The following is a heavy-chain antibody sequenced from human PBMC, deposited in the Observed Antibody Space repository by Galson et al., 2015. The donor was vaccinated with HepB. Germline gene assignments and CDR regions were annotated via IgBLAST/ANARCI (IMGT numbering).Heavy chain of an antibody. D-gene: IGHD3-3*01. CDR1: GFTFRSYW. V-gene: IGHV3-7*03. CDR3: ARDSSRESVFGVVITHYAFDI. Sequence: SLRLSCAASGFTFRSYWMSWVRQAPGKGLEWVADIKQDGSEKYYVDSVKGRFTISRDNAKNSLYLQMNSLRAEDTAVYYCARDSSRESVFGVVITHYAFDIWGQGTMVTVSS. J-gene: IGHJ3*02. CDR2: IKQDGSEK.